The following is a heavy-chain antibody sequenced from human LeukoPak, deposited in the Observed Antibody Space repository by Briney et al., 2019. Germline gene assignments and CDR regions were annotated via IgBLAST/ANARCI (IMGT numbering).Heavy chain of an antibody. CDR3: ARGSKRFDP. CDR2: INHSGST. V-gene: IGHV4-34*01. J-gene: IGHJ5*02. CDR1: GGSFSGYY. D-gene: IGHD4-11*01. Sequence: PSETLSLTCAVYGGSFSGYYWSWFRQPPGKGLEWIGEINHSGSTNYNPSLKSRVTISVDTSKNQFSLKLSSVTAADTAVYYCARGSKRFDPWGQGTLVTVSS.